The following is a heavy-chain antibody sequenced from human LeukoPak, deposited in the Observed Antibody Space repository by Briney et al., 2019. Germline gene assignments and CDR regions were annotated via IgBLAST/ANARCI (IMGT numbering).Heavy chain of an antibody. Sequence: ASVKVSCKASGYTFTSYGISWVRQAPGQGLEWMGWISAYNGNTNYAQKLQGRVTMTTDTSTSTAYMELRSLRSDDTAVYYCARDKSPWGPDGTFDYWGQGTLVTVSS. J-gene: IGHJ4*02. CDR2: ISAYNGNT. CDR3: ARDKSPWGPDGTFDY. D-gene: IGHD7-27*01. V-gene: IGHV1-18*01. CDR1: GYTFTSYG.